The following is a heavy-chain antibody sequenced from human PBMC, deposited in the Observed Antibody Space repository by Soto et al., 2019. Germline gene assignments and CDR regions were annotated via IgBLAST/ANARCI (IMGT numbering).Heavy chain of an antibody. CDR1: GYSISSGYY. CDR3: ARVGVRANWFDT. CDR2: IYHSGST. D-gene: IGHD2-8*01. J-gene: IGHJ5*02. Sequence: PSETLSLTCAVSGYSISSGYYWGWIRQPPGKGLEWIGSIYHSGSTYYNPSLKSRVTISVDTSKNQFSLKLSSVTAADTAVYYCARVGVRANWFDTWGQGTLVTVSS. V-gene: IGHV4-38-2*01.